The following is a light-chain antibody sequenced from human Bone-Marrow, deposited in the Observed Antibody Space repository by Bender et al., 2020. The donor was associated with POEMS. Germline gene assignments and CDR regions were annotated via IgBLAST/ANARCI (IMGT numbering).Light chain of an antibody. J-gene: IGLJ2*01. Sequence: QSALTQPASVSGSPGQSITISCTGTGSDVGSYDLVSWYQQHPGKAPKLMIYEVNKRPSGVSNRFSGSKSGNTASLTISGLQAEDEADYYCCSYARSSSFDVVFGGGTKLTVL. CDR1: GSDVGSYDL. CDR3: CSYARSSSFDVV. CDR2: EVN. V-gene: IGLV2-23*02.